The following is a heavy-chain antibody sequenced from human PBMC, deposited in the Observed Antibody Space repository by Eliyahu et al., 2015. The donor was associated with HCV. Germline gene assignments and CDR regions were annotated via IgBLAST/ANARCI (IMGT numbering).Heavy chain of an antibody. CDR3: ASGGGGIAVAGTGGWFDP. D-gene: IGHD6-19*01. J-gene: IGHJ5*02. Sequence: QVQLQESGPGLVKPSETLSLTCTVSGGXITTYYWSWIRQPPGKGLEWIGYIHYXGRTNYNPSLKSRVTISVDTSKNQFSLNLTSVTAADTAVYYCASGGGGIAVAGTGGWFDPWGQGTLVTVSS. CDR1: GGXITTYY. CDR2: IHYXGRT. V-gene: IGHV4-59*01.